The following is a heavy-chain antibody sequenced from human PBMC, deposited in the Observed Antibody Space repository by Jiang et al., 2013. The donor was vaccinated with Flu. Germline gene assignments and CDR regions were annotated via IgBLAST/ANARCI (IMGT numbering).Heavy chain of an antibody. Sequence: QLLESGGGLIQPGGSLRLSCAASGITVSNNYMSWVRQAPGKGLEWVSLIDADGSTYYTDSVKGRFTISRDNSKNTLYLQMNSLRPEDTAFYYCARDYGDNAFDYWGQGTLVTVSS. CDR2: IDADGST. J-gene: IGHJ4*02. D-gene: IGHD4-17*01. CDR1: GITVSNNY. V-gene: IGHV3-53*01. CDR3: ARDYGDNAFDY.